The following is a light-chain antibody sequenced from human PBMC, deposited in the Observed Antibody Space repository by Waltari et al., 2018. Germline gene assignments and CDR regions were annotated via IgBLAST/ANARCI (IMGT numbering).Light chain of an antibody. CDR3: QQLYSYST. J-gene: IGKJ4*01. CDR2: ATS. CDR1: QAINGY. V-gene: IGKV1-9*01. Sequence: DIQLTQFPSLLSASVGDTVTITCRASQAINGYFVWYQQKPGKAPNLLVSATSTLQRGVPARFSGSGSGTEFTLTISSLQPEDSATYYCQQLYSYSTFGGGTRVEI.